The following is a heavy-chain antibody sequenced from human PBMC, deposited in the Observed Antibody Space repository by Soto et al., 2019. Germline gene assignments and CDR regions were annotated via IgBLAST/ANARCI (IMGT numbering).Heavy chain of an antibody. CDR2: VSLDSDTI. CDR1: GYDFRTYS. V-gene: IGHV3-48*02. Sequence: VGSLRLSCRASGYDFRTYSMNWVRQAPGQGLEWIAYVSLDSDTIQYADSVKGRFTISRDDAENSLYLQMDSLRDEDTATYYCARLYYDYVWGQGTTVTVSS. CDR3: ARLYYDYV. J-gene: IGHJ6*02. D-gene: IGHD3-3*01.